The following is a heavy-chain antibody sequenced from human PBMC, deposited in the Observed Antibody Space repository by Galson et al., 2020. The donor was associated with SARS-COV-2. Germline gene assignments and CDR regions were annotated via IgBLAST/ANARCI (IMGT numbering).Heavy chain of an antibody. Sequence: GGSLRLSCAASGFTFSSYGMHWVRQAPGKGLEWVAVIWYDGSNKYYADSVKGRFTISRDNSKNTLYLQMNSLRAEDTAVYYCARDHAPTYYYDSSGYPLRRTRDAFDIWGQGTMVTVSS. CDR3: ARDHAPTYYYDSSGYPLRRTRDAFDI. V-gene: IGHV3-33*01. J-gene: IGHJ3*02. D-gene: IGHD3-22*01. CDR1: GFTFSSYG. CDR2: IWYDGSNK.